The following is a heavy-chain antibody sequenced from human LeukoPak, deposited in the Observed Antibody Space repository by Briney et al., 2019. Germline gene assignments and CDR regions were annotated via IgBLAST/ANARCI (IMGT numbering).Heavy chain of an antibody. CDR2: INPNSGGT. CDR1: GYTFTGYY. D-gene: IGHD2-15*01. V-gene: IGHV1-2*02. J-gene: IGHJ4*02. Sequence: ASVKVSRKASGYTFTGYYMRWVRQAPGQGLEWMGWINPNSGGTNYAQKFQGRVTMTRDTSISTAYMELSRLRSDDTAVYYCASSRSATGLFDYWGQGTLVTVSS. CDR3: ASSRSATGLFDY.